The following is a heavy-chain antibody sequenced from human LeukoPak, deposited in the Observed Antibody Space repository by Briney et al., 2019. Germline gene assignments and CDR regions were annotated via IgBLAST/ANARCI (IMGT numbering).Heavy chain of an antibody. CDR3: PRLGYLWWLLTSRGGNFDY. V-gene: IGHV4-34*01. J-gene: IGHJ4*02. CDR2: INHSGST. Sequence: SETLSLTCAVYGGSFSGYYWSWIRQPPGKGLEWIGEINHSGSTNYNPSLKSRVTITVETSTKQFSLMLSSVTAADTAVYYLPRLGYLWWLLTSRGGNFDYWGQGTLVTVSS. CDR1: GGSFSGYY. D-gene: IGHD3-3*01.